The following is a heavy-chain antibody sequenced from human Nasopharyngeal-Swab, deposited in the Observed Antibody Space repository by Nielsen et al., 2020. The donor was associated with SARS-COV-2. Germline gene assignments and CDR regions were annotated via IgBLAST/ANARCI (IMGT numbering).Heavy chain of an antibody. J-gene: IGHJ6*03. D-gene: IGHD2-2*01. Sequence: GESLKISCAASGFTLSSYSMNWVRQAPGKGLEWVSSISSSSSYIFYADSVKGRSTISRDNAKNSLYLQMNSLRVEDTAVYYCARVHCSRSSCSAPDYYYYYVDVWGKGTTVTVSS. CDR2: ISSSSSYI. CDR1: GFTLSSYS. V-gene: IGHV3-21*01. CDR3: ARVHCSRSSCSAPDYYYYYVDV.